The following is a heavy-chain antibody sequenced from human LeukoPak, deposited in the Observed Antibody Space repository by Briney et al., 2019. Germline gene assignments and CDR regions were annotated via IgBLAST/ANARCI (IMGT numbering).Heavy chain of an antibody. CDR3: ARQNWCGGDCYSDFDY. CDR1: GGSISSYY. D-gene: IGHD2-21*02. Sequence: SETLSLTCTVSGGSISSYYWSWIRQPPGKGLERIGYIYYSGSTNYNPSLKSRVTISVDTSKNQFSLKLSSVTAAGTAVYYCARQNWCGGDCYSDFDYWGQGTLVTVSS. V-gene: IGHV4-59*08. CDR2: IYYSGST. J-gene: IGHJ4*02.